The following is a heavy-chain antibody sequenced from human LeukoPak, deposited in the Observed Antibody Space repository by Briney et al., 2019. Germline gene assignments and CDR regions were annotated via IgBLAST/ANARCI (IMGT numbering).Heavy chain of an antibody. J-gene: IGHJ6*03. CDR1: GFTFSSYA. D-gene: IGHD2-15*01. Sequence: GGSLRLPCAASGFTFSSYAMSWVRQAPGKGLEWVSAISGSGGSTYYADSVKGRFTISRDNSKNTLYLQMNSLRAEDTAVYYCAKGIKCSGGSCYSLYYYYMDVWGKGTTVTVSS. V-gene: IGHV3-23*01. CDR3: AKGIKCSGGSCYSLYYYYMDV. CDR2: ISGSGGST.